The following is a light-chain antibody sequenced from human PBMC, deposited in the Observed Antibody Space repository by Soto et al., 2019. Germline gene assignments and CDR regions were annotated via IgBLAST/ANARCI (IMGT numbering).Light chain of an antibody. CDR2: VVS. Sequence: QSALTQPASVSGSPGQSITITCTGTSSDVGGYKYVSWYQQHPGKAPKLLIYVVSNRPSGVSNRFSGSEAGNTASLTISGLRAEDEADYYCSSYTTTSTYLFGTGTKLTVL. CDR3: SSYTTTSTYL. CDR1: SSDVGGYKY. V-gene: IGLV2-14*01. J-gene: IGLJ1*01.